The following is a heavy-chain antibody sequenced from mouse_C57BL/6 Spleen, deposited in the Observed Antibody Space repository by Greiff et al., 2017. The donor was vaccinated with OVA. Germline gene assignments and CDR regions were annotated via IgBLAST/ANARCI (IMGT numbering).Heavy chain of an antibody. CDR2: INPNNGGT. CDR3: ARSITPMDY. J-gene: IGHJ4*01. D-gene: IGHD1-1*01. V-gene: IGHV1-26*01. CDR1: GYTFTDYY. Sequence: VQLQQSGPELVKPGASVKISCKASGYTFTDYYMNWVKQSHGKSLEWIGDINPNNGGTSYNQKFKGKATLTVDKSSSTAYMELRSLTSEDSAVYYCARSITPMDYWGQGTSVTVSS.